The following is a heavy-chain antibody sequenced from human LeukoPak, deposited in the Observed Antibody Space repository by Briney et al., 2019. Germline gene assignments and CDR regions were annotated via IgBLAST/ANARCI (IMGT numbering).Heavy chain of an antibody. CDR3: ARVYSSGWFDP. D-gene: IGHD6-19*01. V-gene: IGHV5-51*01. Sequence: GESLKISCKGSGYSITSYWIGWVRQMPGKGLEWMGIIYPGESDTRYSPSFQGQVTISADKSISTAYLQWSSLKSSDIAMYYCARVYSSGWFDPWGQGTLVTVSS. J-gene: IGHJ5*02. CDR2: IYPGESDT. CDR1: GYSITSYW.